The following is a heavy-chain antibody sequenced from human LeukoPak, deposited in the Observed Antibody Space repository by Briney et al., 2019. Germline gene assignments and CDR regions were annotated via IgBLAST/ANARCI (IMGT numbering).Heavy chain of an antibody. V-gene: IGHV3-43*01. CDR3: ARDRGGNTAGFDS. CDR2: VSWDGYAV. Sequence: GGSLRLSRAASGFSFGDYSMHWVRQRPGKGLEWVSLVSWDGYAVYYADSVRGRFTISRDNTKDSLYLQMKSLKTADTALYFCARDRGGNTAGFDSWGQGTLVTVSS. CDR1: GFSFGDYS. J-gene: IGHJ4*02. D-gene: IGHD4-23*01.